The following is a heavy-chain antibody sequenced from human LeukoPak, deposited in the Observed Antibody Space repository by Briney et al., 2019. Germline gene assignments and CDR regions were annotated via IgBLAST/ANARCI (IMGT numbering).Heavy chain of an antibody. D-gene: IGHD3-3*01. V-gene: IGHV1-2*06. Sequence: ASVKVSCKASGYTFTGYYIHWVRQAPGQGLEWMGRINPNTGGTDYAQKFQGRVTMTRDTSITTAYMELSSLRSEDTAVYYCARRDYDFWSGSEGNWFDPWGQGTLVTVSS. J-gene: IGHJ5*02. CDR2: INPNTGGT. CDR1: GYTFTGYY. CDR3: ARRDYDFWSGSEGNWFDP.